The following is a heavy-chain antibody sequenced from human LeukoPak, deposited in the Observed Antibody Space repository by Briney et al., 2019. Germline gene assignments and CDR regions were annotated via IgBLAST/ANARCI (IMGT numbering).Heavy chain of an antibody. CDR1: GFTFSSYS. CDR3: AREGGFYDSSGYYDY. J-gene: IGHJ4*02. D-gene: IGHD3-22*01. CDR2: ISSSSSYI. V-gene: IGHV3-21*04. Sequence: TGGSLRLSCAASGFTFSSYSMNWVRQAPGKGLEWVSSISSSSSYIYYADSVKGRFTISRDNAKNSLYLQMNSLRAEDTALYYCAREGGFYDSSGYYDYWGQGTLVTVSS.